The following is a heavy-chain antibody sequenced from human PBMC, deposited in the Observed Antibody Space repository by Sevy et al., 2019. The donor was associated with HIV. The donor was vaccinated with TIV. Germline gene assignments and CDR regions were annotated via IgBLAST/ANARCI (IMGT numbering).Heavy chain of an antibody. D-gene: IGHD3-3*01. Sequence: GGSLRLSCAVSGFRFDYYAMTWVRQAPGKGLEWVSTISSNGLSTYYTDSVKGRFTIFRDNFKNTLYLQMNSLRVEDTAVYFAAKDVPRDFWGADSPGYFDYWGQGSLVTVSS. CDR3: AKDVPRDFWGADSPGYFDY. J-gene: IGHJ4*02. CDR1: GFRFDYYA. CDR2: ISSNGLST. V-gene: IGHV3-23*01.